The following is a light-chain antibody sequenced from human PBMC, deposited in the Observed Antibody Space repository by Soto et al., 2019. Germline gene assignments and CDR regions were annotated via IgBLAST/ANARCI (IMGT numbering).Light chain of an antibody. CDR2: SAS. J-gene: IGKJ1*01. CDR1: QSVKSNY. CDR3: QQYAGSPPWT. V-gene: IGKV3-20*01. Sequence: EIVLTQSPGTLSLSPGERATLSCRASQSVKSNYLAWYQQKPCQAPRLLMYSASSRATGIPDRFSGSGSGTDFTLTISRLEPEDFAVYYCQQYAGSPPWTFGQGTKVEIK.